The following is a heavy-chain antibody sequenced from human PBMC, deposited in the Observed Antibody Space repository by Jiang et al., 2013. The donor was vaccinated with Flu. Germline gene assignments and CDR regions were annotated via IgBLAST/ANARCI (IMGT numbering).Heavy chain of an antibody. CDR3: ARDPGPNYYDRPYYFDS. D-gene: IGHD3-22*01. J-gene: IGHJ4*02. V-gene: IGHV4-59*01. CDR2: IDDSGST. CDR1: GSSISSYY. Sequence: SGSGLVKPSETLSLTCTVSGSSISSYYWSWIRQPPGKGLEWIGHIDDSGSTNYNPSLKSRVTISIDTSKNQFSLKLTSVTAADTAVYHCARDPGPNYYDRPYYFDSWGQGALVTVSS.